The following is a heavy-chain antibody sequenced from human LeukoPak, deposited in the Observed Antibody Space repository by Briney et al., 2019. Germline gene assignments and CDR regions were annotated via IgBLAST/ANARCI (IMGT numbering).Heavy chain of an antibody. CDR1: GFTFSTYA. Sequence: GGSLRLSCEASGFTFSTYAMNWVRQAPGKGLVWVLRINSDGSSTTYADSVKGRFTISRDNAKNTLYLQMNSLKVEDTAVYYCTRVFVGDEYSSSGYWGQGTLVTVSS. J-gene: IGHJ4*02. CDR2: INSDGSST. CDR3: TRVFVGDEYSSSGY. V-gene: IGHV3-74*01. D-gene: IGHD6-13*01.